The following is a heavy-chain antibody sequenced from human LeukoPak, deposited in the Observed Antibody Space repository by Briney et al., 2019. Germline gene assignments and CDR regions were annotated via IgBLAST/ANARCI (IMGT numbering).Heavy chain of an antibody. CDR2: IYGADYTT. CDR1: GYSFTSYW. V-gene: IGHV5-51*01. D-gene: IGHD1-7*01. CDR3: ARRPAGTLTFDY. Sequence: KVGESLKISCKGSGYSFTSYWIGGVRQMPGKGLEWMGVIYGADYTTIYSPPFHGQITISANKSISTAYLKWTSLKASDTAMYYCARRPAGTLTFDYWGQGALVTVSS. J-gene: IGHJ4*02.